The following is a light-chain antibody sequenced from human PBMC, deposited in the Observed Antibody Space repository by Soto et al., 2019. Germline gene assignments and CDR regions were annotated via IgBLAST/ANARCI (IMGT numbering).Light chain of an antibody. CDR1: QGIRND. CDR2: AAS. J-gene: IGKJ4*01. V-gene: IGKV1-17*01. Sequence: DIQMTQSPSSLSASVGDRVTITCRASQGIRNDLGWFQQNPGKAPNRLIYAASSLQSGVPSRFSGSGSGTEFTLTVSSLQPEDFATSYCLQQSSYPPLTFGGRTRVEIK. CDR3: LQQSSYPPLT.